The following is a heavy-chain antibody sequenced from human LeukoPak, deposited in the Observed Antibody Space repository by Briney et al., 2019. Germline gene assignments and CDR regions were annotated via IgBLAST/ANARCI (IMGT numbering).Heavy chain of an antibody. V-gene: IGHV3-23*01. CDR3: EGYYYGSGSPDY. CDR1: GFTFSSYA. CDR2: ISGSGGST. J-gene: IGHJ4*02. Sequence: GGSLRLSCAASGFTFSSYAMSWVRQAPGKGLEWVSAISGSGGSTYYADSVKGRFTISRDNSKNTLYLQMNSLRAEDAAVYYCEGYYYGSGSPDYWGQGTLVTVSS. D-gene: IGHD3-10*01.